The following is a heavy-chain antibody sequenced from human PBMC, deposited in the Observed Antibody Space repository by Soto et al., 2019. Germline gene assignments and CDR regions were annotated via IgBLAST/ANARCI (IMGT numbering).Heavy chain of an antibody. CDR1: VFNVISYC. CDR3: ARDIGFDYVN. V-gene: IGHV3-7*01. Sequence: GGSLRLSCAFSVFNVISYCMSWVRQAPGKGLELVASIKEDGSEIYYLHSVRGRFSISRDSAGNALHLAMNYLSAEDTCVYFCARDIGFDYVNWGQGTMVTVSS. D-gene: IGHD3-16*01. CDR2: IKEDGSEI. J-gene: IGHJ4*02.